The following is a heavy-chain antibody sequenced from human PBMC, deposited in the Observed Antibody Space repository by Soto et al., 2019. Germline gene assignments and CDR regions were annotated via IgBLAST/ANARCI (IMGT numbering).Heavy chain of an antibody. CDR2: INAGNGNT. CDR3: ARTYCSSTSCPFYYYYMDV. Sequence: GASVKVSCKASGYTLTSYAMHWVRQAPGQRLEWMGWINAGNGNTKYSQKFQGRVTITRDTSASTAYMELSSLRSEDTAVYYCARTYCSSTSCPFYYYYMDVWGKGTTVTVSS. J-gene: IGHJ6*03. CDR1: GYTLTSYA. D-gene: IGHD2-2*01. V-gene: IGHV1-3*01.